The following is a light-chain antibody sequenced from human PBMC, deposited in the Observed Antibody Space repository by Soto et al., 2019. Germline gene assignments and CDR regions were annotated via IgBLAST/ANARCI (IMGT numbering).Light chain of an antibody. CDR3: QQFNSYPLT. CDR2: DAS. Sequence: AIQLTQSPSSLSASVGDRVTITCRASQGISSALAWNQQKPGKAPKLLIYDASSLESGVPSRFSGSGSGTEFTLTISSLQPEDFATYYCQQFNSYPLTCGGGTKVEIK. CDR1: QGISSA. V-gene: IGKV1-13*02. J-gene: IGKJ4*01.